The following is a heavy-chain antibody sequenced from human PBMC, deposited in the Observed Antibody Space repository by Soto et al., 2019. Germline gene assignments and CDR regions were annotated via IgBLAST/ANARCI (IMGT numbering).Heavy chain of an antibody. CDR2: FSATSENT. V-gene: IGHV3-23*01. D-gene: IGHD6-19*01. Sequence: EVQLLESGGGLVQPGGSLRLSCVGSGFFFSSYTMTWVRQAPGKGLEWVLSFSATSENTYYADSVRGRFTISRDNSKNTLFLQMNSLTAADTAMYYCAKARDQQWVRLPFDYWGQGILVIVSS. CDR1: GFFFSSYT. CDR3: AKARDQQWVRLPFDY. J-gene: IGHJ4*02.